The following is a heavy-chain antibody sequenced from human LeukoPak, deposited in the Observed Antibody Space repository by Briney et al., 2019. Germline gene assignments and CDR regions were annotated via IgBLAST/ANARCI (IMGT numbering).Heavy chain of an antibody. CDR3: ARESLGYCSTTSCYED. CDR1: GGSISSGGYF. J-gene: IGHJ4*02. V-gene: IGHV4-31*03. D-gene: IGHD2-2*01. CDR2: IYYSGST. Sequence: KPSETLSLTCTVSGGSISSGGYFWSWIRQHPGKGLEWIGYIYYSGSTYYNPSLKSRVTISVDTSKNQFSLKLSSVTAADTAVYYCARESLGYCSTTSCYEDWGQGTLVTVSS.